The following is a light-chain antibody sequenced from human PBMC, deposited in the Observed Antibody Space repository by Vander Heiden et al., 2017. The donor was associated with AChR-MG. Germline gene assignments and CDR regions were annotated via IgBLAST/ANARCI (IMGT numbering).Light chain of an antibody. CDR2: QDT. CDR1: KLGNKY. CDR3: QAWDSSSVV. J-gene: IGLJ2*01. Sequence: SYELTQPPSVSVSPGQTASITCSGDKLGNKYVCWYQQKPGQSPVLVIYQDTNRPSGIPERFSGSNSGNTATLTISGTQAMDEAYYYCQAWDSSSVVFGGGTKLTVL. V-gene: IGLV3-1*01.